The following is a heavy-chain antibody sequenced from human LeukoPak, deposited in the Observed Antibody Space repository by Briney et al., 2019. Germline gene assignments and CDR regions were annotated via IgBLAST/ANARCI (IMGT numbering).Heavy chain of an antibody. Sequence: GGSLRLSCVASGFTFNRNAMTWVRQAPGKGLEWVSAISGSGNNTFYGDSVKGRFTISRDNSKNTLFLQLSSLRPDDTAVYYCAKASGDQWLLDYWGQGTLVIVSS. CDR2: ISGSGNNT. V-gene: IGHV3-23*01. CDR1: GFTFNRNA. CDR3: AKASGDQWLLDY. J-gene: IGHJ4*02. D-gene: IGHD6-19*01.